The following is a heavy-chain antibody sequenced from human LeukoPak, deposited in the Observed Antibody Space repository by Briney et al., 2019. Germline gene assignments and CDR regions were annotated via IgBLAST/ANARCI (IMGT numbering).Heavy chain of an antibody. Sequence: GGSLRLSCAASGFTFSSYSMNWVRQAPGKGLEWVSSISSSSSYIYYADSVKGRFTISRDNAKNSLYLQMNSLRAEDTAVYYCARDQVWEYDFWSRYYTYNWFDPWGQGTLVTVSS. CDR3: ARDQVWEYDFWSRYYTYNWFDP. CDR2: ISSSSSYI. V-gene: IGHV3-21*01. D-gene: IGHD3-3*01. CDR1: GFTFSSYS. J-gene: IGHJ5*02.